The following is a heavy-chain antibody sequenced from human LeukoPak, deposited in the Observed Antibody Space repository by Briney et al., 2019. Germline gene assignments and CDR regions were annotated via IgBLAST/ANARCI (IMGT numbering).Heavy chain of an antibody. J-gene: IGHJ4*02. D-gene: IGHD2-15*01. CDR2: IYHSGST. CDR3: ARDRSSCSGGSCTEALDY. Sequence: SETLSLTCTVSGYSISSGYYWGWIRQPPGKGLEWIGSIYHSGSTYYNPSLKSRVTISVDTSKNQFSLKLSSVTAADTAVYYCARDRSSCSGGSCTEALDYWGQGTLVTVSS. V-gene: IGHV4-38-2*02. CDR1: GYSISSGYY.